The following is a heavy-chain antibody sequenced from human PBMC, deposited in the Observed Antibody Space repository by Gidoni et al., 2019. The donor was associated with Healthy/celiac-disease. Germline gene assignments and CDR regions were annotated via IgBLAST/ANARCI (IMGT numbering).Heavy chain of an antibody. CDR1: GFTFRSYA. J-gene: IGHJ4*02. V-gene: IGHV3-23*01. Sequence: EVQLLESGGGLVQPGGSLRLSCAASGFTFRSYAMSWVRQAPGKGVEWVSAISGSGGSTYYADSVKGRFTISRDNSKNTLYLQMNSLRAEDTAVYYCAKDRVGQWLVEHSSPPDYWGQGTLVTVSS. D-gene: IGHD6-19*01. CDR2: ISGSGGST. CDR3: AKDRVGQWLVEHSSPPDY.